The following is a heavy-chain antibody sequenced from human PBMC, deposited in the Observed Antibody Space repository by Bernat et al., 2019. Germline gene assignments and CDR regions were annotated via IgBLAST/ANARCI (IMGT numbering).Heavy chain of an antibody. CDR1: GFTFSSYA. V-gene: IGHV3-23*01. CDR3: AKNIVVVPAAMGDGMDV. Sequence: EVQLLESGGDLVQPGGSLRLSCAASGFTFSSYAMSWVRQAPGKGLEWVSAISGSGGSTCYADTVEGRFTISRDNSKNTLYLQMNSLRAEDTAVYYCAKNIVVVPAAMGDGMDVWGQGTTVTVSS. CDR2: ISGSGGST. J-gene: IGHJ6*02. D-gene: IGHD2-2*01.